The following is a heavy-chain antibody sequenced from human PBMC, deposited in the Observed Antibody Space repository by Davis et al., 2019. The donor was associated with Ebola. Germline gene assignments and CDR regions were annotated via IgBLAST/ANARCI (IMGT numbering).Heavy chain of an antibody. CDR1: GFTFSHYG. V-gene: IGHV1-18*01. J-gene: IGHJ4*02. CDR3: ARVRSGWYENPFDY. Sequence: ASVKVSCKTSGFTFSHYGFSWLRQAPGHGLEWMGWISAYNGNTNYAQRFQGRVTMTRDTSINTAYMELHNLIPDDTAVYYCARVRSGWYENPFDYWGQGTLVTVSS. CDR2: ISAYNGNT. D-gene: IGHD6-19*01.